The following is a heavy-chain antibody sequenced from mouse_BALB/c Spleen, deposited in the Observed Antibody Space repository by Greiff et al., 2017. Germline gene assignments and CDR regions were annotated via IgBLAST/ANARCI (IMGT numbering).Heavy chain of an antibody. J-gene: IGHJ4*01. CDR3: ARDYGLYYYAMDY. CDR2: IWAGGST. Sequence: VKLMESGPGLVAPSQSLSITCTVSGFSLTSYGVHWVRQPPGKGLEWLGVIWAGGSTNYNSALMSRLSISKDNSKSQVFLKMNSLQTDDTAMYYCARDYGLYYYAMDYWGQGTSVTVSS. CDR1: GFSLTSYG. V-gene: IGHV2-9*02. D-gene: IGHD1-2*01.